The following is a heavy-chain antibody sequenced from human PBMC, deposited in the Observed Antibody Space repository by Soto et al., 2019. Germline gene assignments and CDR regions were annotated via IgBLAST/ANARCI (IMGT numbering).Heavy chain of an antibody. Sequence: QVQLQESGPGLVKPSGTLSLTCAVSGDSISSGTWWTWVRQPPGKGLEWIGETYHSGSTKYNPSLKSRVTLSVDKSKNQFSLKLSSVTAADTAVYYCAREGPAVREFDYWGHGHLVTVSS. CDR2: TYHSGST. CDR3: AREGPAVREFDY. V-gene: IGHV4-4*02. D-gene: IGHD6-19*01. CDR1: GDSISSGTW. J-gene: IGHJ4*01.